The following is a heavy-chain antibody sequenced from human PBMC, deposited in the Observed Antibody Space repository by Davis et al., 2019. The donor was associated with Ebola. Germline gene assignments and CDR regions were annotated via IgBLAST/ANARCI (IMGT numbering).Heavy chain of an antibody. V-gene: IGHV3-23*01. CDR1: GFTFSTNA. J-gene: IGHJ6*03. D-gene: IGHD1-26*01. CDR3: AKAVGRAAYYSTYMDV. CDR2: ISGDGDDT. Sequence: GESLKISCAASGFTFSTNAMTWVRQAPGKGLEWVSVISGDGDDTYYTDSVKGRFTISRDNFKNTLNLQMNSLGVEDTAVYYCAKAVGRAAYYSTYMDVWGKGTMVTVFS.